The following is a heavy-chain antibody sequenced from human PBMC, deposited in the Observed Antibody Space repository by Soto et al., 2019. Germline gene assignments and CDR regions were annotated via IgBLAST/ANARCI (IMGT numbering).Heavy chain of an antibody. CDR1: GGSFSGYY. D-gene: IGHD5-18*01. CDR2: INHSGST. J-gene: IGHJ6*02. CDR3: ARGPQRRYSYGSYYYYYYGMDV. V-gene: IGHV4-34*01. Sequence: KPSETLSLTCAVYGGSFSGYYWSWIRQPPGKGLEWIGEINHSGSTNYNPSLKSRVTISVDTSKNQFSLKLSSVTAADTAVYYCARGPQRRYSYGSYYYYYYGMDVWGQGTTVTVSS.